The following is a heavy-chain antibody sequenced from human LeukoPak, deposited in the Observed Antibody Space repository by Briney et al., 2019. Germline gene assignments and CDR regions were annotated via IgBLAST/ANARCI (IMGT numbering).Heavy chain of an antibody. J-gene: IGHJ4*02. CDR1: GGSISSYY. CDR3: ARLTRLSTSPDRYYFDY. V-gene: IGHV4-4*09. Sequence: PSETLSLTCIVSGGSISSYYWSWIRQPPGRGLEWIGYIHTGGSTNYNPSLKSRVTISVDTSENQFSLKLSSVTAADTAVYFCARLTRLSTSPDRYYFDYWGQGTLVTVSS. CDR2: IHTGGST. D-gene: IGHD6-6*01.